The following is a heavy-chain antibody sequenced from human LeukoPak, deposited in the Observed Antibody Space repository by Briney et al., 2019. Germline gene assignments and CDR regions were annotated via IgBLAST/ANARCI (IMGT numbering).Heavy chain of an antibody. CDR3: ARRGVVVTARDY. Sequence: SETLSLTCAVYGGSFSGYYWSWIRQPPGKGLEWIGEINHSGSTNYNPSLKSRVTISVDTSKNQFSLKLSSVTAADPAVYYCARRGVVVTARDYWGQGTLVTVSS. CDR2: INHSGST. D-gene: IGHD2-21*02. V-gene: IGHV4-34*01. J-gene: IGHJ4*02. CDR1: GGSFSGYY.